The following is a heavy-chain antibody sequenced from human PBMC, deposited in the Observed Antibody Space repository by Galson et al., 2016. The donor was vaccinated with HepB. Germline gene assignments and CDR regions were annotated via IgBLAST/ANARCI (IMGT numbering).Heavy chain of an antibody. Sequence: SVKVSCKASGYTFTSYAIDWVRQAPGQGLEWMGWNNIFNGDAKYAQKFQDRVTLTTYKSTNTAYMELRRLTSDDTAVYFCARPLYYYDTSGLGYWGQGTLVTVSS. CDR1: GYTFTSYA. CDR3: ARPLYYYDTSGLGY. D-gene: IGHD3-22*01. V-gene: IGHV1-18*01. CDR2: NNIFNGDA. J-gene: IGHJ4*02.